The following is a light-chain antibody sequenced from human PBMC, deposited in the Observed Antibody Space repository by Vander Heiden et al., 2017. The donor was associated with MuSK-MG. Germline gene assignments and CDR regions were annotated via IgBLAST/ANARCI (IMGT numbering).Light chain of an antibody. CDR1: QSISTW. CDR2: DAS. Sequence: DFQMTQSPSTLSASVGDRVTITCRASQSISTWLAWYQQKPGKAPELLIYDASSLKSGVPSRFSGSASGTEFTLTISSLQPDDFATYYCQYYNSYFFSFGHGTKVDLK. J-gene: IGKJ3*01. V-gene: IGKV1-5*01. CDR3: QYYNSYFFS.